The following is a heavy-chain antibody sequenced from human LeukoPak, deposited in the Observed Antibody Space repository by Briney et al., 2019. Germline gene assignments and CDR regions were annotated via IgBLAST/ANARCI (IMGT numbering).Heavy chain of an antibody. D-gene: IGHD2-21*02. CDR3: ARDRYCGGDCYSDAFDI. Sequence: SVKVSCKASGGTFSSYAISWVRQAPGQGLAWMGRIIPILGIANYAQKFQGRVTITADKSTSTAYMELSSLRSEDTAVYYCARDRYCGGDCYSDAFDIWGQGTMVTVSS. V-gene: IGHV1-69*04. J-gene: IGHJ3*02. CDR1: GGTFSSYA. CDR2: IIPILGIA.